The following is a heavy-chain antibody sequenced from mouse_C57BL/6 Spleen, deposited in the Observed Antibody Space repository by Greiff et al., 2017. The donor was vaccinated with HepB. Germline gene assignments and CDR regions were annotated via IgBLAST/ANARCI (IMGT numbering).Heavy chain of an antibody. CDR2: INPNNGGT. Sequence: VQLQQSGPELVKPGASVKISCKASGYTFTDYYMNWVKQSHGKSLEWIGDINPNNGGTSYNQKFKGKATLTVDKFSSTAYMELRSLTSEDSAVYYCARDYYGSSCDWGQGTLVTVSA. V-gene: IGHV1-26*01. J-gene: IGHJ3*01. D-gene: IGHD1-1*01. CDR1: GYTFTDYY. CDR3: ARDYYGSSCD.